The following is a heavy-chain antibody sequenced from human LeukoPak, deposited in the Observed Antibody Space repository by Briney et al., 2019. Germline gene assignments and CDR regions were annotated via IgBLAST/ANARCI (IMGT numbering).Heavy chain of an antibody. CDR2: ISYDGGNK. Sequence: GGSLRLSCAASGFTFSSYAMHWVRQAPGKGLEWVSVISYDGGNKYYADSVKGRFTISRDNSKNTLYLQMNSLRAEDTAVYYCASDGGWELLYFDSWGQGTLVTVSS. V-gene: IGHV3-30*04. CDR3: ASDGGWELLYFDS. J-gene: IGHJ4*02. CDR1: GFTFSSYA. D-gene: IGHD1-26*01.